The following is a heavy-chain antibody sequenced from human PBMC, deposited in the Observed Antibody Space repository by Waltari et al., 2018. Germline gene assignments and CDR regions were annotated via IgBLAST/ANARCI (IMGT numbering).Heavy chain of an antibody. Sequence: EVQLLESGGGLAQPGGSLRLSCVASGFNLSNNAMSWVRQVPGRGLEWVSASGSDGRTYYADSVKGRFTIAKDSSKKTVSLQMNSLRAEDTAVYYCVKEVWQQPGDMIGWFDPWGQGTLVTVSS. V-gene: IGHV3-23*01. CDR1: GFNLSNNA. D-gene: IGHD6-13*01. CDR2: SGSDGRT. J-gene: IGHJ5*02. CDR3: VKEVWQQPGDMIGWFDP.